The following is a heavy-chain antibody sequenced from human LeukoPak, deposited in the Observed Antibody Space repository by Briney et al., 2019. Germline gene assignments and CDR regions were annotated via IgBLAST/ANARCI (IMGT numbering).Heavy chain of an antibody. CDR1: GGSFSGYY. Sequence: SETVSLTCAVYGGSFSGYYWSWIRQPPGKGLEWIGEINHSGSTNYNPSLKSRVTISVDTSKNQFSLKLSSVTAADTAVYYCARRTYDFWSGYYTPRSAFDIWGQGTMVTVSS. CDR3: ARRTYDFWSGYYTPRSAFDI. CDR2: INHSGST. D-gene: IGHD3-3*01. J-gene: IGHJ3*02. V-gene: IGHV4-34*01.